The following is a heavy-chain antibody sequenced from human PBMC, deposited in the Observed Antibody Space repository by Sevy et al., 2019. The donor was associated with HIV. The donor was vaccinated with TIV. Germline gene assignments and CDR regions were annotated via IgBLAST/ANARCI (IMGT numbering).Heavy chain of an antibody. V-gene: IGHV1-2*02. D-gene: IGHD2-21*01. CDR2: INPNSGAT. Sequence: ASVKVSCKASGYTFTGYYMHWVRQAPGQGLEWMGWINPNSGATKYAQKFQGRVTMTRDTSISTAYMEMKRLRPDDTAVYYRARDLRQRLWSSWFDSWGQGTLVTVSS. CDR3: ARDLRQRLWSSWFDS. CDR1: GYTFTGYY. J-gene: IGHJ5*01.